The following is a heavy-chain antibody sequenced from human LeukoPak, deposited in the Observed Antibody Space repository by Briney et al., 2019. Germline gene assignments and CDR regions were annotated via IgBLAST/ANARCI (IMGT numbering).Heavy chain of an antibody. D-gene: IGHD2-15*01. CDR2: INHSGST. Sequence: SSETLSLTCAVYGGSFSGYYWSWIRQPPGKGLEWIGEINHSGSTNYNPSLKSRVTISVDTSKNQFSLKLSSVTAADTAVYYCATHQAGVRYCSGGSCYRRSGNFDYWGQGTLVTVSS. J-gene: IGHJ4*02. CDR3: ATHQAGVRYCSGGSCYRRSGNFDY. CDR1: GGSFSGYY. V-gene: IGHV4-34*01.